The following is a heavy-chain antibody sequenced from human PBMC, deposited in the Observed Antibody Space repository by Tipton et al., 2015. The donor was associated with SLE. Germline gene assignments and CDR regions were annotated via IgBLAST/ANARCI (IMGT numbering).Heavy chain of an antibody. Sequence: SLRLSCVTSGFKIDDYAMHWVRQAPGKGLEWVSGVNWNSGSMGYADSVKGRFAISRDNAQNSLYLQMNILDSEDTALYYCAKPSLGYCTGGGCRFETGGQGTMGTVSS. J-gene: IGHJ3*01. CDR1: GFKIDDYA. D-gene: IGHD2-8*02. CDR2: VNWNSGSM. V-gene: IGHV3-9*01. CDR3: AKPSLGYCTGGGCRFET.